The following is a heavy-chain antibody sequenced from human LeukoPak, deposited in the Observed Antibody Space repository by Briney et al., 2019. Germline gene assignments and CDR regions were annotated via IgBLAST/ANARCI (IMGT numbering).Heavy chain of an antibody. J-gene: IGHJ6*02. Sequence: SETLSLTCTVSGGSISSYYWSWIRQPPGKGLEWIGYIYYSGSTNYNPSLKSRVTISVDTSKNQFSLKLSSVTAADTAVYYCAGGSSADYYFGMDVWGQGTTVTVSS. D-gene: IGHD3-16*01. CDR3: AGGSSADYYFGMDV. V-gene: IGHV4-59*01. CDR1: GGSISSYY. CDR2: IYYSGST.